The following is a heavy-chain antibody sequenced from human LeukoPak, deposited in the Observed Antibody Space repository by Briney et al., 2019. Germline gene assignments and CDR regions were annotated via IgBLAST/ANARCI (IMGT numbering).Heavy chain of an antibody. CDR2: ISYDGSNK. V-gene: IGHV3-30*18. CDR3: AKDRGSSGWFDY. J-gene: IGHJ4*02. D-gene: IGHD6-19*01. CDR1: GFTFSSYV. Sequence: VGSLRLSCAGSGFTFSSYVMHWGRAAPGKGLRGMAVISYDGSNKYYADSVKGRFTTSRDNSKNTLYLQMNSLRAEDTAMYYCAKDRGSSGWFDYWGQGTLVTVSS.